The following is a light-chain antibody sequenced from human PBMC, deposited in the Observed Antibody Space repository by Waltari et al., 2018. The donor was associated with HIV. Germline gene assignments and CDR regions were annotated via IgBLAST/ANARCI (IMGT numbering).Light chain of an antibody. V-gene: IGKV3-11*01. CDR3: QQRSNWLSLS. Sequence: EIVLTQSPATLSLSPGERATLSFRASQSVSTYLAWYQQRPGQAPRLLIYGASNRATGIPVRFSGSGSVTDFTLTISSLEPEDFAVYYCQQRSNWLSLSFGGGTKVEIK. J-gene: IGKJ4*01. CDR2: GAS. CDR1: QSVSTY.